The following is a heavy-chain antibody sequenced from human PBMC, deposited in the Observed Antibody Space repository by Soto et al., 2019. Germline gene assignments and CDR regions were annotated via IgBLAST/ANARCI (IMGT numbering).Heavy chain of an antibody. J-gene: IGHJ5*02. V-gene: IGHV4-4*07. Sequence: KPSETLSLTCTVSVISIDNYYCSWIRQSAGKGLEWIGRIYSSGTTNYNPSLKSRVTMSVDMSKSQFSLNVRSVTAADTAVYYCVRDVGGSGWFAPWGQGTLVTVS. CDR1: VISIDNYY. CDR3: VRDVGGSGWFAP. CDR2: IYSSGTT.